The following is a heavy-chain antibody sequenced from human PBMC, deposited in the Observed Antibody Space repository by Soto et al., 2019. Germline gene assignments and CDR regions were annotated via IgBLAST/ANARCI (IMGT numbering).Heavy chain of an antibody. Sequence: QLQLQESGSGLVKPSQTLSLTCAVSGGSISSGGYSWSWIRQPPGKGLEWIGYIYHSGSTYYNPSLKSRVTISVDRAKNQFSLKLSSVPAADTAVYYCASLYGSGSYYNHNDYWGQGTLVTVSS. J-gene: IGHJ4*02. CDR3: ASLYGSGSYYNHNDY. D-gene: IGHD3-10*01. CDR2: IYHSGST. V-gene: IGHV4-30-2*01. CDR1: GGSISSGGYS.